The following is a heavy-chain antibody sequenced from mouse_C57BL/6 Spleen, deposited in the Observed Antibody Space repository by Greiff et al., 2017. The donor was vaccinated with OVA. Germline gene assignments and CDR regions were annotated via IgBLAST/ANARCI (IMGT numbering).Heavy chain of an antibody. D-gene: IGHD2-4*01. V-gene: IGHV1-15*01. CDR3: TRWDDYDVDY. CDR1: GYTFTDYE. Sequence: QVQLKESGAELVRPGASVTLSCKASGYTFTDYEMHWVEQTPVHGLEWIGAIDPETGGTAYNQKFKGKAILTADKSSSTAYMELRSLTSEDSAVYYCTRWDDYDVDYWGQGTTLTVSS. CDR2: IDPETGGT. J-gene: IGHJ2*01.